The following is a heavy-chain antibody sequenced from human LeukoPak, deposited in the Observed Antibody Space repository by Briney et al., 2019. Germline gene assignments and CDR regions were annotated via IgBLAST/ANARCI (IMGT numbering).Heavy chain of an antibody. D-gene: IGHD6-19*01. CDR3: AKDAEDSSDPPDAFDI. CDR1: GFTFSSYA. Sequence: PGGSLRLSCAASGFTFSSYAMSWVRQAPGKGLEWVSAISGSGGSTYYADSVKGRFTISRDNSKNTLYLQMNSLRAEDTAVYYCAKDAEDSSDPPDAFDIWGQGTMVTVSS. CDR2: ISGSGGST. J-gene: IGHJ3*02. V-gene: IGHV3-23*01.